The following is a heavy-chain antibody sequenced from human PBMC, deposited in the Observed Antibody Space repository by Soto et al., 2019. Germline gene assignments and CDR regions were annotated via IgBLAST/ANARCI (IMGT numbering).Heavy chain of an antibody. CDR2: IYSGGST. D-gene: IGHD3-10*02. J-gene: IGHJ3*02. V-gene: IGHV3-66*01. CDR1: GFTVSSNY. Sequence: GGSLRLSCAASGFTVSSNYMSWVRQAPGKGLEWVSVIYSGGSTYYADSVKGRFTISRDNSKNTLYLQMNSLRAEDTAVYYCARSYVNRDAFDIWGQGTMVTVSS. CDR3: ARSYVNRDAFDI.